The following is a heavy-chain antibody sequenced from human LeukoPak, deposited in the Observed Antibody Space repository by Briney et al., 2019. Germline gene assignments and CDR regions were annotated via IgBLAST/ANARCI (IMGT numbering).Heavy chain of an antibody. J-gene: IGHJ6*02. CDR1: GGSINDYY. CDR2: IYSSGST. V-gene: IGHV4-4*07. CDR3: AREGVRYCSGGSGSSCYSGFYAMDV. Sequence: SETLSLTCSVSGGSINDYYWSCIRQPAGKGLEWIGRIYSSGSTNYNPSLKSRLTMSVDTSKNQFSLKLSSVTAADTAVYYCAREGVRYCSGGSGSSCYSGFYAMDVWGQGTTVTVSS. D-gene: IGHD2-15*01.